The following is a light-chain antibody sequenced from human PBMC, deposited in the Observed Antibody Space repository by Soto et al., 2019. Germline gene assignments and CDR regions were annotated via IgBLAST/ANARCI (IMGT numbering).Light chain of an antibody. CDR2: GNS. V-gene: IGLV1-40*01. J-gene: IGLJ1*01. CDR1: SSNIGAGYD. Sequence: QSVLTQPPSVSGAPGQRVTISCTGSSSNIGAGYDVHWYQQLPGTAPKLLIYGNSNRPSGVPDRFSGSKSGTSASLAITGLHAEDEADYYCQSYDSSLSGSNYVFGTGTKVTVL. CDR3: QSYDSSLSGSNYV.